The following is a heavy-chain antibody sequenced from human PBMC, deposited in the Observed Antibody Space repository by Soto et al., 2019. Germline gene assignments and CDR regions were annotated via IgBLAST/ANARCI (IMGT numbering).Heavy chain of an antibody. CDR1: GFTFSSYS. V-gene: IGHV3-21*01. J-gene: IGHJ6*02. CDR3: ARDGQYYYGMEV. Sequence: EVQLVESGGGLVKPGGSLRLSCAASGFTFSSYSMNWVRQAPGKGLEWVSSISSSSSYIYYADSVKGRFTISRDNAKNSLYLQMNSLRAEDTAVYYCARDGQYYYGMEVWGQGPTVTVSS. CDR2: ISSSSSYI.